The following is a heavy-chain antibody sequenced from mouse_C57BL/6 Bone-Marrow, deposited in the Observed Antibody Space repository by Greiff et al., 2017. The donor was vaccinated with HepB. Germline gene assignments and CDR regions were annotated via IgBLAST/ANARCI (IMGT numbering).Heavy chain of an antibody. D-gene: IGHD1-1*01. J-gene: IGHJ2*01. CDR2: IDPSDSYT. CDR3: AIITTVKNY. CDR1: GYTFTSYW. V-gene: IGHV1-50*01. Sequence: QVQLQQPGAELVKPGASVKLSCKASGYTFTSYWMQWVKQRPGQGLEWIGEIDPSDSYTNYNPKFKGKATLTVDTSSSTAYMQLSSLTSEDSAIYYCAIITTVKNYWGQGTTLTVSS.